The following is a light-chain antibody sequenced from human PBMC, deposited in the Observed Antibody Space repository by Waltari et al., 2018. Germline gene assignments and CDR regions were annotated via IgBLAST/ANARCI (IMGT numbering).Light chain of an antibody. CDR1: SGNIASKS. V-gene: IGLV6-57*04. Sequence: NFMLTQPHSVSGSPGKTVTISCTRSSGNIASKSVPWYQQRQGRAPTTVIFEDDQRPSGVPDRFSGSIDSSSNSVSLSISGLKTEDEADYYCQSYDSNIQGVFGGGTKLTVL. CDR3: QSYDSNIQGV. CDR2: EDD. J-gene: IGLJ3*02.